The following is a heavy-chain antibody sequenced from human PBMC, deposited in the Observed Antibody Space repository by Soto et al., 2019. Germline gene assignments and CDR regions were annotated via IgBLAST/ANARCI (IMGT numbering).Heavy chain of an antibody. CDR1: GFTFSDYV. J-gene: IGHJ4*02. Sequence: GGSLRLSCAASGFTFSDYVMHWVRQAPGKGLEWVAVIWDRGRDIFYADSVKGRFTISRDNSKNTLYLQMNSLRAEDTAVYYCARDQGGQSGNFIFGNWGQGSLVPASS. D-gene: IGHD3-3*01. CDR3: ARDQGGQSGNFIFGN. CDR2: IWDRGRDI. V-gene: IGHV3-33*01.